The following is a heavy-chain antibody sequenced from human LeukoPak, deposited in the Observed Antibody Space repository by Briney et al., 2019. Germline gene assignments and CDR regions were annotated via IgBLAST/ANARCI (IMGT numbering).Heavy chain of an antibody. CDR2: ISGSGGST. J-gene: IGHJ6*03. D-gene: IGHD5-24*01. CDR1: GFTFSSYA. V-gene: IGHV3-23*01. Sequence: PGGSLRLSCAASGFTFSSYAMSWVRQAPGKGLEWVSAISGSGGSTYYADSVKGRFTISRDNSKNTLYLQMNSLRAEDTAVYYCAKDGGRWLPDYYYYYMDVWGKGTTVTVSS. CDR3: AKDGGRWLPDYYYYYMDV.